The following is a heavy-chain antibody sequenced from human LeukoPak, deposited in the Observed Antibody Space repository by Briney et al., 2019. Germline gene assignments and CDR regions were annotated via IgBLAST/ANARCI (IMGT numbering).Heavy chain of an antibody. D-gene: IGHD5-24*01. CDR2: INSNRGRE. CDR3: ARDHGDGAFDI. J-gene: IGHJ3*02. V-gene: IGHV1-2*02. Sequence: APVKPSCKASGYTFTNYYIHWVRQAPGQRLEWMGWINSNRGRENYAQKFQGRVTMTRDTSISPAYMELRSVRSDDTAVYYCARDHGDGAFDIWGPGTMVTVPT. CDR1: GYTFTNYY.